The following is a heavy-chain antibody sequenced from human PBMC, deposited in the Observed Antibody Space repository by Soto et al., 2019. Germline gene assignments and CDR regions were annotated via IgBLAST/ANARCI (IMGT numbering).Heavy chain of an antibody. D-gene: IGHD5-12*01. Sequence: PSETLSLTCTVSGGSISSYYWSWIRQPPGKGLEWIGYIYYSGSTNYNPSLKSRVTISVDTSKNQFSLKLSSVTAADTAVYYCAREERYSGYDIVDYWGQGALLTVSS. J-gene: IGHJ4*02. CDR2: IYYSGST. V-gene: IGHV4-59*01. CDR1: GGSISSYY. CDR3: AREERYSGYDIVDY.